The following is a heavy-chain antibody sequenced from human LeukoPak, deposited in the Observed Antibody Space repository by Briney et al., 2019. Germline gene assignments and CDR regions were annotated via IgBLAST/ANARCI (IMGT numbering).Heavy chain of an antibody. CDR2: INPSGGST. Sequence: ASVKVSCKASGYTFTSYYMHWVRQAPGQGLEWMGIINPSGGSTSYAQKFQGRVTMTRDMSTSTVYMELSRLRSDDTAVYYCARDNTVTRNWFDPWGQGTLVTVSS. J-gene: IGHJ5*02. CDR1: GYTFTSYY. D-gene: IGHD4-17*01. CDR3: ARDNTVTRNWFDP. V-gene: IGHV1-46*01.